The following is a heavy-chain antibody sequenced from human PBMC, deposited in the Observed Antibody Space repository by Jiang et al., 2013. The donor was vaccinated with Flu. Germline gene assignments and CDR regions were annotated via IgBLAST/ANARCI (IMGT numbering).Heavy chain of an antibody. CDR1: GGSIGNYY. Sequence: GPGLVKPSETLSLTCSVSGGSIGNYYWSWIRQPPGKGLEWIGYIYYTGSTSYNPSLKSRVTISIDTSKNQFSLKLSSVTAADTAVYYCARPGSWNRPYYYFDLWGRGTLVTVSS. V-gene: IGHV4-59*08. CDR3: ARPGSWNRPYYYFDL. CDR2: IYYTGST. D-gene: IGHD1/OR15-1a*01. J-gene: IGHJ2*01.